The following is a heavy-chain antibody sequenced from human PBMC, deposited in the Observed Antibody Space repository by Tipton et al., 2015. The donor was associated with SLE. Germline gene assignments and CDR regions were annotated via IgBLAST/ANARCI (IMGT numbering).Heavy chain of an antibody. V-gene: IGHV3-21*03. CDR2: ISSTGIYI. CDR1: GFTFSSYN. Sequence: SLRLSCTASGFTFSSYNMNWVRQAPGEGLEWVSSISSTGIYIDNADSLKGRFTISRDNAKNSLYLQMNSLRAEDTAVYYCARDRGPEGSGWYFDLWGRGTLVTVSS. CDR3: ARDRGPEGSGWYFDL. J-gene: IGHJ2*01. D-gene: IGHD3-10*01.